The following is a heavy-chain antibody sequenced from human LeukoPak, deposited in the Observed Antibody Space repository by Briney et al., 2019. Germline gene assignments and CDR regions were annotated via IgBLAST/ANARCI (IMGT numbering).Heavy chain of an antibody. CDR1: GGSFSGYY. D-gene: IGHD6-13*01. J-gene: IGHJ5*02. CDR2: INHSGST. Sequence: PSETLSLTCAVYGGSFSGYYWSWIRQPPGKGLEWIGEINHSGSTNYNPSLKSRVTISVDTSKNQFSLKLSSVTAADTAVYYCARDLYSSSWYGGFDPWGQGTLVTVSS. CDR3: ARDLYSSSWYGGFDP. V-gene: IGHV4-34*01.